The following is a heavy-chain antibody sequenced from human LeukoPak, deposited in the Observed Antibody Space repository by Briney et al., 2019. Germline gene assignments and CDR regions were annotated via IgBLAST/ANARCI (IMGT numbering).Heavy chain of an antibody. V-gene: IGHV4-59*01. CDR3: ARGEMATTFV. CDR1: GGSIDNYY. J-gene: IGHJ4*02. CDR2: IYYSGST. D-gene: IGHD5-24*01. Sequence: SETLSLTCTVSGGSIDNYYWTWIRQPPGKGLEWIGYIYYSGSTNYNPALNSRVTISIDPSKSHFSLKLNSVTAADTAVYFCARGEMATTFVWGQGALVTVSA.